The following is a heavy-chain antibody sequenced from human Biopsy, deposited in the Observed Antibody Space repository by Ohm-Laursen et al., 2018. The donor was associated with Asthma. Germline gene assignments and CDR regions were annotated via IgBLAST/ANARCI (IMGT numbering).Heavy chain of an antibody. CDR2: VYWTGST. Sequence: SQTLSLTCCVYGGSISSFYWSWIRQSPEKGLEWMGHVYWTGSTNYNPSLKSRITMSVDTSKNRMFLELTSVTAADTAIYYCVRAVRNEQWLAPFDYWGQGKPVTVSS. CDR1: GGSISSFY. D-gene: IGHD6-19*01. J-gene: IGHJ4*02. V-gene: IGHV4-59*01. CDR3: VRAVRNEQWLAPFDY.